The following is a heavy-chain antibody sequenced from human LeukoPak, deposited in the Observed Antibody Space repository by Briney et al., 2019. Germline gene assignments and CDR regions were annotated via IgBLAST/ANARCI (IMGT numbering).Heavy chain of an antibody. J-gene: IGHJ6*02. Sequence: GRSLRLACAASGFTFSSYGMHWVRQAPGKVLEWVAVISYDGSNKYYADSVKGRFTICRDNSKNTLYRQMNSLRAEDTAVYYCAKDQGYSGYDYSYYYYGMDVWGQGTTVTVSS. CDR3: AKDQGYSGYDYSYYYYGMDV. CDR1: GFTFSSYG. V-gene: IGHV3-30*18. CDR2: ISYDGSNK. D-gene: IGHD5-12*01.